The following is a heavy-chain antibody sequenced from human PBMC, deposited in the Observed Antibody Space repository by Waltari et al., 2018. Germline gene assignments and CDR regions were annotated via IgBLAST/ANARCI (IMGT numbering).Heavy chain of an antibody. Sequence: EVQLVESGGDLVQPGGSLRLSCSASGFTFSAYTMNWVRQAPGKGLEWVSYISTGSSPTYYAGSVKGRFTISRDNAKNSLYLQMSSLRAEDTALYYCVRDHAYAFDFWGQGTMVTVPS. CDR2: ISTGSSPT. CDR3: VRDHAYAFDF. CDR1: GFTFSAYT. V-gene: IGHV3-48*01. J-gene: IGHJ3*01.